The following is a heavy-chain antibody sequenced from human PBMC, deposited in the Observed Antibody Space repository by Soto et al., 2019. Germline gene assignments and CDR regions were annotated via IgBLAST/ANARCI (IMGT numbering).Heavy chain of an antibody. CDR1: GGSFSGYY. J-gene: IGHJ6*02. CDR2: INHSGST. Sequence: SETLSLTCAVYGGSFSGYYWSWIRQPPGKGLEWIGEINHSGSTNYNPSLKSRVTISVDTSKNQFSLKLSSVTAADTAVYYCARGVGYDFWSGYLGYYYYGMDVWGQGTTVT. D-gene: IGHD3-3*01. CDR3: ARGVGYDFWSGYLGYYYYGMDV. V-gene: IGHV4-34*01.